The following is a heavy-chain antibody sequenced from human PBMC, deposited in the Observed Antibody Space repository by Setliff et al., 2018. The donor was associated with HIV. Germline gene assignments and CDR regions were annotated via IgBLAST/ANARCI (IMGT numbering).Heavy chain of an antibody. V-gene: IGHV4-38-2*01. CDR1: GYSIGSGSF. D-gene: IGHD2-15*01. J-gene: IGHJ4*02. CDR2: IPHNGST. Sequence: PSETLSLTCAVSGYSIGSGSFWGWIRQPPGKGLEWIATIPHNGSTNYNPSLKSRVTISVDTSNNQFSVKLTSVTPADTALYYCARGGASSKYFDSWGQGTLVTVSS. CDR3: ARGGASSKYFDS.